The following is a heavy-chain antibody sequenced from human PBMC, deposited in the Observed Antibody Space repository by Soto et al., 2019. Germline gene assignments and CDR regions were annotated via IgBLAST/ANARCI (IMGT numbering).Heavy chain of an antibody. CDR3: ARPAFLVVPPAIGSFQNYYSSYMAV. CDR1: GYSFTSYW. J-gene: IGHJ6*03. Sequence: GESLKISCKGSGYSFTSYWIGWVRQMPGKGLEWMGIIYPGDSDTRYSPSFQGQVTISADKSISTAYLQWSSLKASDTAMYYCARPAFLVVPPAIGSFQNYYSSYMAVGGKGTTATV. V-gene: IGHV5-51*01. CDR2: IYPGDSDT. D-gene: IGHD2-2*02.